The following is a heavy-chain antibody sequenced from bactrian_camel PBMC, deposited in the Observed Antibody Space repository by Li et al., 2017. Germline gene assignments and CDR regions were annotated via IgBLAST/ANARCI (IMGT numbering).Heavy chain of an antibody. CDR3: ARELGDVWSLAY. D-gene: IGHD1*01. CDR1: GFTFSSNG. V-gene: IGHV3S40*01. J-gene: IGHJ4*01. CDR2: INPGGGTT. Sequence: VQLVESGGGLVRPGGSLRLSCAASGFTFSSNGMNWVRQAPGKGLEWLATINPGGGTTYYADSVKGRFTISRDNTKNTVYLQMNSLKPDDMAIYYCARELGDVWSLAYWGQGTQVTVS.